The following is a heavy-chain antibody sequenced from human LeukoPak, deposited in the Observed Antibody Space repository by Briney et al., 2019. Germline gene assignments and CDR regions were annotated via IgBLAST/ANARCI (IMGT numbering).Heavy chain of an antibody. CDR3: TRDTEWFGEFP. J-gene: IGHJ5*02. V-gene: IGHV3-49*04. CDR1: GFTFGDYA. D-gene: IGHD3-10*01. Sequence: GRSLRLSCTASGFTFGDYAMSWVRQAPGKGLEWVGFIRSEAYGGTTEYAASVKGRFTISRDDSKSIAYLQMNSLKTEDTAVYYCTRDTEWFGEFPWGQGTLVTVSS. CDR2: IRSEAYGGTT.